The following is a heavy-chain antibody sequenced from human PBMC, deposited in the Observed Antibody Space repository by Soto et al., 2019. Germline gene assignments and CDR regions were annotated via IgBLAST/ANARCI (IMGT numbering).Heavy chain of an antibody. CDR1: GYTFTSYD. D-gene: IGHD6-19*01. Sequence: QVQLVQSGAEVKKPGASVKVSCKASGYTFTSYDINWVRQATGQGLEWMGWMNPNSGNTGYAQKFQGRVPMTRNTSISTAYMELSSLRSEDTAVYYCARDHSSGWYGPYYYYGMDVWGQGTTVTVSS. J-gene: IGHJ6*02. CDR3: ARDHSSGWYGPYYYYGMDV. CDR2: MNPNSGNT. V-gene: IGHV1-8*01.